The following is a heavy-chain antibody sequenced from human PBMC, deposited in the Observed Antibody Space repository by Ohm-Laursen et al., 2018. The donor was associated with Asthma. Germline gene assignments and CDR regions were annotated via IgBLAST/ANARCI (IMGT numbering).Heavy chain of an antibody. Sequence: LSLTCAVSGFTFSSYAMSWVRQAPGKGLECVSAIIGSGADTYYADSVKGRFTISRDNSKNTLYLQMNTLRAEDTAVYYCARETATGSQNIHYYDLDVWGQGTTVIVSS. CDR3: ARETATGSQNIHYYDLDV. V-gene: IGHV3-23*01. J-gene: IGHJ6*02. CDR2: IIGSGADT. D-gene: IGHD2-15*01. CDR1: GFTFSSYA.